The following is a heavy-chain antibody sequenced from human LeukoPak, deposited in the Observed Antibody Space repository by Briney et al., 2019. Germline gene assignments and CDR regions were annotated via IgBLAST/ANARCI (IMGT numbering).Heavy chain of an antibody. D-gene: IGHD6-19*01. CDR2: ISSSGSYI. J-gene: IGHJ4*02. V-gene: IGHV3-48*03. CDR1: GFTFSNYE. CDR3: AKGPGYSSGWYYFDY. Sequence: PGGSLRLSCAASGFTFSNYEMHWVRQAPGKGLEWVSYISSSGSYIYYADSVKGRFTISRDNAKNSLYLQMNSLRAEDTAVYYCAKGPGYSSGWYYFDYWGQGTLVTVSS.